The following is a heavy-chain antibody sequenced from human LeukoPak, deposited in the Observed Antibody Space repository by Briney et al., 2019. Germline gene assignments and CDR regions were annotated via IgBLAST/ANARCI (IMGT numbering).Heavy chain of an antibody. J-gene: IGHJ4*02. D-gene: IGHD3-22*01. CDR2: IYYSGST. Sequence: SETLSLTCTVSGGSISSYYWSWIRQPPGKGLEWIGYIYYSGSTNYNPSLKSRVTISVDTSKNQFSLKLSSVTAADTAVYYCARDPHYYDSSGYLNYFDYWGQGTLVTVSP. CDR1: GGSISSYY. CDR3: ARDPHYYDSSGYLNYFDY. V-gene: IGHV4-59*01.